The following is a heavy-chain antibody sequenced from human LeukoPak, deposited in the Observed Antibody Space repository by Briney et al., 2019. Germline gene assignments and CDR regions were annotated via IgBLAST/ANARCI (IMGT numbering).Heavy chain of an antibody. Sequence: GGSLRLSCAASGFTFSSYWMHWVRQAPGKALVWFSRINSDGSGTSYADSVKGRFTISRDNAKNTLYLQMNSLRAEDTAVYYCATVVPAAIYWGQGTLVTVSS. J-gene: IGHJ4*02. CDR2: INSDGSGT. CDR1: GFTFSSYW. CDR3: ATVVPAAIY. V-gene: IGHV3-74*01. D-gene: IGHD2-2*01.